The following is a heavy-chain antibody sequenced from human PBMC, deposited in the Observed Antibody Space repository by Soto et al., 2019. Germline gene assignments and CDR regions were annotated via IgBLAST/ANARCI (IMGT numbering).Heavy chain of an antibody. J-gene: IGHJ4*02. CDR2: INHSGST. Sequence: SETLSLTCAVYGGSFSGYYWSWIRQPPGKGLEWIGEINHSGSTNYNPSLKSRVTISVDTSKNQFSLKLSSVTAADTAVYYCASVRTNYYGSGSYRPSRDYFDYWGQGTLVTVSS. CDR3: ASVRTNYYGSGSYRPSRDYFDY. V-gene: IGHV4-34*01. CDR1: GGSFSGYY. D-gene: IGHD3-10*01.